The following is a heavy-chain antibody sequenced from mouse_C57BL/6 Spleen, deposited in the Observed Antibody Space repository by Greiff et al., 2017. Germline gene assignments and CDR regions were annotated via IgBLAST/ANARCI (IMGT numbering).Heavy chain of an antibody. CDR3: TRQLRRALDC. CDR1: GYTFTDYE. CDR2: IDPETGGT. D-gene: IGHD2-4*01. J-gene: IGHJ2*01. V-gene: IGHV1-15*01. Sequence: QVQLKESGAELVRPGASVTLSCKASGYTFTDYEMHWVKQTPVHGLEWIGAIDPETGGTAYSQKFKGKAILTADKSSSTAYMELRSLTSEDSAVYYCTRQLRRALDCWGKGTPLTVS.